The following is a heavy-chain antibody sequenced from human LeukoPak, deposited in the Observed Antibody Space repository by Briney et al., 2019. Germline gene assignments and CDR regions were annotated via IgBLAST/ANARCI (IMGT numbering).Heavy chain of an antibody. Sequence: GGSLRLSCAASGFTFSSYWMHWVRQAPGKGLVWVSRINSDGSSTSYADSVKGRFTISRDNAKNTLYLQMNSLRAEDTAVYYCARAPLPTYYYYYGMDVWGQGTTVTVSS. J-gene: IGHJ6*02. CDR1: GFTFSSYW. CDR2: INSDGSST. V-gene: IGHV3-74*01. CDR3: ARAPLPTYYYYYGMDV.